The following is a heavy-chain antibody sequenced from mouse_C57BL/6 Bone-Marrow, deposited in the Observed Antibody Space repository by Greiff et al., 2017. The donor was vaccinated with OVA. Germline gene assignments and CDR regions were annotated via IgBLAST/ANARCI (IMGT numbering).Heavy chain of an antibody. V-gene: IGHV7-3*02. J-gene: IGHJ4*01. Sequence: EVQLQQSGGGLVQPGGSLRLSCATSGFTFTDYYMSWVRQPPGKALVWLGFIRNKANGYTTEYSASVKGRFTISRDNSKSILYLQMNTLKAEDSATYYCARDEARVEAMDYWGQGTSVTVSS. CDR2: IRNKANGYTT. D-gene: IGHD3-1*01. CDR3: ARDEARVEAMDY. CDR1: GFTFTDYY.